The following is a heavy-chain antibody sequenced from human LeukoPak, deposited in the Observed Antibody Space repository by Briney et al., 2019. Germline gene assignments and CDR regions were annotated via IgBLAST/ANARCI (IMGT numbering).Heavy chain of an antibody. V-gene: IGHV1-2*02. D-gene: IGHD6-13*01. J-gene: IGHJ4*02. CDR2: ISPNSDGT. CDR3: ARRSSSSWYDY. CDR1: GYTFKGYY. Sequence: ASVRVSCKASGYTFKGYYMHWVRQAPGQGLEWMGWISPNSDGTNYAQKFQGRVSMTRDTSINTVYMELSRLRSDDTAVYYCARRSSSSWYDYWGQGTLVTVSS.